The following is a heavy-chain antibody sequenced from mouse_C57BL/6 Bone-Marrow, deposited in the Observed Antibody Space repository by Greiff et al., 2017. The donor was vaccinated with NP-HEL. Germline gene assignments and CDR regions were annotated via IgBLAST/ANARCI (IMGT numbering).Heavy chain of an antibody. Sequence: DVKLQESGGGLVKPGGSLKLSCAASGFTFSDSGMHWVRQAPEKGLEWVAYISSGSSTIYYADTVKGRFTISRDNAKNTMFLQMTSRRSEDTAMYYCARRDYDYVDYWGQGTTLTVSS. J-gene: IGHJ2*01. V-gene: IGHV5-17*01. CDR3: ARRDYDYVDY. D-gene: IGHD2-4*01. CDR2: ISSGSSTI. CDR1: GFTFSDSG.